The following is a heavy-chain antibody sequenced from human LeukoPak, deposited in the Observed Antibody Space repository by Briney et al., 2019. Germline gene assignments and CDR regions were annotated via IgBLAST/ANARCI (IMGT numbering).Heavy chain of an antibody. CDR3: ARDGYSSSPDV. V-gene: IGHV4-30-2*01. D-gene: IGHD6-13*01. J-gene: IGHJ6*02. Sequence: SETLSLTCAVSGGSISSGGYSWSWIRQPPGKGLEWIGYIYHSGSTYYNPSLKSRVTISVDRSKNQFSLKLSSVTAADTAVYYCARDGYSSSPDVWGQGTTATVSS. CDR2: IYHSGST. CDR1: GGSISSGGYS.